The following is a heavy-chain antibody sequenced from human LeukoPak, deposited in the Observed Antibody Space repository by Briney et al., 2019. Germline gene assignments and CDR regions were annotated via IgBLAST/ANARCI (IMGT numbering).Heavy chain of an antibody. D-gene: IGHD4-23*01. J-gene: IGHJ4*02. CDR3: ARDLDGGNSFDY. CDR2: ISSSGRTI. CDR1: GFTFSNYD. Sequence: GGSLTLSCAASGFTFSNYDMNWVRQAQGKGLEWVSYISSSGRTIYYADSVKGRFTISRDNAKNSLYLQMNNLRAEDTAIYYCARDLDGGNSFDYWGQGTLVTVSS. V-gene: IGHV3-48*03.